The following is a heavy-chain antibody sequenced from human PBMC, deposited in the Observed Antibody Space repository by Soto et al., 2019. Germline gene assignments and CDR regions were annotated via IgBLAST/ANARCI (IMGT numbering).Heavy chain of an antibody. Sequence: PGGSLRLSCAASGFTFSSYSMNWVRQAPGKGLEWVSSISSSSSYIYYADSVKGRFTISRDNAKNSLYLQMNSLRAEDTAVYYCARGGDIEVVVAPRDAFTIWGQGTM. V-gene: IGHV3-21*01. CDR2: ISSSSSYI. J-gene: IGHJ3*02. D-gene: IGHD2-15*01. CDR1: GFTFSSYS. CDR3: ARGGDIEVVVAPRDAFTI.